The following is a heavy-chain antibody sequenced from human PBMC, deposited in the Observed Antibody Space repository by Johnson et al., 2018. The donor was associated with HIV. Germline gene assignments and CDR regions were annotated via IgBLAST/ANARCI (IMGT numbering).Heavy chain of an antibody. CDR1: GFTFSDYY. CDR3: AREGVSGSYYDAFDL. J-gene: IGHJ3*01. CDR2: ISSSGSTI. V-gene: IGHV3-11*04. D-gene: IGHD1-26*01. Sequence: QEQLVESGGGLVKPGGSLRLSCAASGFTFSDYYMSWIRQAPGKGLEWVSYISSSGSTIYYADSVKGRFTISRDNAKNSLYLQMDSLRADDTAVYYCAREGVSGSYYDAFDLWGQGTMVTVSS.